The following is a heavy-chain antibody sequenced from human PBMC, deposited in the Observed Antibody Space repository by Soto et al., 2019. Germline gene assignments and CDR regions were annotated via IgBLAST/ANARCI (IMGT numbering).Heavy chain of an antibody. V-gene: IGHV1-18*01. Sequence: SVKVSWKASGYSFTIYGITWVRQAPVQGLEWMGWISTYDGNTNYAQNFQGRVSMARDTSTSTAYMELRSLRSDDTAVYYCARDRGRSCIGGICPFDYWGQGTLVTVSS. CDR3: ARDRGRSCIGGICPFDY. J-gene: IGHJ4*02. CDR1: GYSFTIYG. CDR2: ISTYDGNT. D-gene: IGHD2-15*01.